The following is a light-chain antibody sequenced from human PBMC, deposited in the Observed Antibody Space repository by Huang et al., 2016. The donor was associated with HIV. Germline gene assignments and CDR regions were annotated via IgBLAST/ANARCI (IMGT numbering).Light chain of an antibody. CDR3: QQYNNWPPGYT. Sequence: EIVMTQSPAILSVSPGERVTLSCRASQNVSSNLAWYQQKPGQAPRLLIYVASTRATRIPARFSGSGSGTEFTLTVSSRHSEDFAVYYCQQYNNWPPGYTFGQGTNLEIK. CDR1: QNVSSN. V-gene: IGKV3-15*01. J-gene: IGKJ2*01. CDR2: VAS.